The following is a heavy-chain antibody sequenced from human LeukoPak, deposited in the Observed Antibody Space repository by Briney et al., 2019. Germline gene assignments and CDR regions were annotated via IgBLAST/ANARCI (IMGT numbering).Heavy chain of an antibody. J-gene: IGHJ4*02. CDR1: GVSVSSSCCY. V-gene: IGHV4-39*01. Sequence: PSETLSLTCTVSGVSVSSSCCYWGWIRQPPGKGLEWIGTIYYSGTTYYNPSLKSRVTISVDTSKNQFSLMLSSVTAADTAVYYCARRLTAIVAIDNWGQGTLVTVSS. CDR3: ARRLTAIVAIDN. CDR2: IYYSGTT. D-gene: IGHD5-18*01.